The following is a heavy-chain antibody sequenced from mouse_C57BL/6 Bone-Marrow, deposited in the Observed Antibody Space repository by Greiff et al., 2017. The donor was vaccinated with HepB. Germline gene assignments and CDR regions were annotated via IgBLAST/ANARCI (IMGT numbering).Heavy chain of an antibody. CDR2: IRNKANGYTT. CDR1: GFTFTDYY. Sequence: VQLKESGGGLVQPGGSLSLSCAASGFTFTDYYMSWVRQPPGKALEWLGFIRNKANGYTTEYSASVKGRFTISRDNSQSILYLQMNALRAEDSATYYCARSRITTVVAPRYFDVWGTGTTVTVSS. J-gene: IGHJ1*03. D-gene: IGHD1-1*01. V-gene: IGHV7-3*01. CDR3: ARSRITTVVAPRYFDV.